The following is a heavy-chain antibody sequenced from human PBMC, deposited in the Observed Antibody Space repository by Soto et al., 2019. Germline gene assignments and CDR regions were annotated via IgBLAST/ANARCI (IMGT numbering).Heavy chain of an antibody. CDR1: GYTFTSYY. J-gene: IGHJ6*02. D-gene: IGHD6-13*01. CDR2: INPSGGST. Sequence: ASVKVSCKASGYTFTSYYMHWVRQAPGQGLEWMGIINPSGGSTSYAQKFQGRVTMTRDTSTSTVYMELSSLRSEDTAVYYCAGRGNSRSSWKVGYYYYGMDVWGQGTTVTVSS. CDR3: AGRGNSRSSWKVGYYYYGMDV. V-gene: IGHV1-46*01.